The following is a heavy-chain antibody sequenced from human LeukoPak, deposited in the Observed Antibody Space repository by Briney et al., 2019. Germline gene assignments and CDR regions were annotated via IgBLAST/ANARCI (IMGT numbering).Heavy chain of an antibody. CDR1: GGSISSYY. J-gene: IGHJ4*02. CDR3: ARDSAHYDILTGYYLYYFNY. V-gene: IGHV4-59*01. Sequence: PSETLSLTCTVSGGSISSYYWSWIRQPPGKGLEWIGYIYNSGSTNYNPSLKGRVTISVDTSKNQFSLKLTSVTAADTAVYYCARDSAHYDILTGYYLYYFNYWGQGTLVTVSS. D-gene: IGHD3-9*01. CDR2: IYNSGST.